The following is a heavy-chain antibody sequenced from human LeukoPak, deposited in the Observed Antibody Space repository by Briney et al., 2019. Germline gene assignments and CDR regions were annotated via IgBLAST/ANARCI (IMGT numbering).Heavy chain of an antibody. CDR3: AKDAAGPEY. Sequence: PGGSLRLSCAASGLTFSEYSMTWVREAPGKGLFWVSGISAGGGSTYYADSVKGRFTISRDNSRNTLYLQMNSLRAEDTAVYYCAKDAAGPEYWGQGTLVTVCS. CDR1: GLTFSEYS. CDR2: ISAGGGST. V-gene: IGHV3-23*01. D-gene: IGHD6-13*01. J-gene: IGHJ4*02.